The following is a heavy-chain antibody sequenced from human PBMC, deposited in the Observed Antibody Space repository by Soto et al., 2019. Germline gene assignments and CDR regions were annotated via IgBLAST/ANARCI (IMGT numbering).Heavy chain of an antibody. D-gene: IGHD6-13*01. V-gene: IGHV3-53*01. CDR1: GFTVSSNY. Sequence: GGSLRLSCAASGFTVSSNYMSWVRQAPGKGLEWVSVIYSGGSTYYADSVKGRFTISRDNSKNTLSLQMNSLRAEDTAVYYCATSGYSSSWSYYYGMDVWGQGTTVTVSS. J-gene: IGHJ6*02. CDR2: IYSGGST. CDR3: ATSGYSSSWSYYYGMDV.